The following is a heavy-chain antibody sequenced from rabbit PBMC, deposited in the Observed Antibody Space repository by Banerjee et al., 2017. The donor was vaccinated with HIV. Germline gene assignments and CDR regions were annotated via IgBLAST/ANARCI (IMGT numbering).Heavy chain of an antibody. CDR3: ARDSAGGGSDTVSVFSL. CDR2: IYTGDGNT. D-gene: IGHD4-2*01. J-gene: IGHJ4*01. V-gene: IGHV1S40*01. CDR1: GIDFSSYYY. Sequence: QSLEESGGDLVKPGASLTLTCKASGIDFSSYYYMCWVRQAPGKGLEWIGCIYTGDGNTYYASWAKGRFTISKTSSTTVTLQMTSLTAADTATYFCARDSAGGGSDTVSVFSLWGPGTLVTVS.